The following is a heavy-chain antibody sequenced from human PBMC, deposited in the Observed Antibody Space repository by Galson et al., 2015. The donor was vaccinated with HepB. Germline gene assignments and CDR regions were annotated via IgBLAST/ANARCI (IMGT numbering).Heavy chain of an antibody. CDR2: INPSGGST. D-gene: IGHD3-10*01. J-gene: IGHJ6*02. V-gene: IGHV1-46*04. Sequence: SVKVSCKASGYTFTSYYTHWVRQAPGQGLEWMGIINPSGGSTSYAQKLQGRVTMTRDTSTSTVYMELSSLGSEDTAVYYCARDGTFYYYGSGSYSYYYYGMDVWGQGTTVTVS. CDR3: ARDGTFYYYGSGSYSYYYYGMDV. CDR1: GYTFTSYY.